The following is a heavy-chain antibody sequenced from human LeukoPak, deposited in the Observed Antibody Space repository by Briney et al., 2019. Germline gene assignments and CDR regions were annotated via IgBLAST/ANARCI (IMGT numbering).Heavy chain of an antibody. CDR1: GFVFDDFA. D-gene: IGHD3-3*01. J-gene: IGHJ3*02. CDR2: ISRNSDRK. V-gene: IGHV3-9*01. Sequence: GRSLRLSCAASGFVFDDFAMNWVRQVPGKGLEWVSDISRNSDRKHYADSVKGRFTISRDNAKKSLYLEMNSLRVEDTAFYCAKSRGIGVRAFDIWGQGTMVTVSS. CDR3: AKSRGIGVRAFDI.